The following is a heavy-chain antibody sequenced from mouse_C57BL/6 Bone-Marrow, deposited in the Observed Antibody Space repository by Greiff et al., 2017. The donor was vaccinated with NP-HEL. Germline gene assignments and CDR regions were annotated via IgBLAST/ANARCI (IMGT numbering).Heavy chain of an antibody. V-gene: IGHV1-54*01. CDR1: GYAFTNYL. D-gene: IGHD2-1*01. J-gene: IGHJ4*01. Sequence: QVQLQQSGAELVRPGTSVKVSCKASGYAFTNYLLEWVQQRPGQGLAWIGVINPGSGGTNYNEKFKGKATLTADKSSSTAYMQLSSLTSEDSAVYFCARREGNYMGDAMDYWGQGTSVTVSS. CDR2: INPGSGGT. CDR3: ARREGNYMGDAMDY.